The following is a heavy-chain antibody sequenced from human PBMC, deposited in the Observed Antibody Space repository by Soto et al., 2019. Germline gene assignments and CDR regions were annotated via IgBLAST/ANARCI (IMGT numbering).Heavy chain of an antibody. CDR2: ISESGGKT. D-gene: IGHD3-3*01. CDR3: AKDRATIFGVVWKYGMDV. Sequence: EGQLLESGGGLVQPGGSLRLSCVASGFTFRSYAMAWVRQAPGKGLEWVSGISESGGKTHYAESVRGRFSISRDNARNTLSLLMNNVTAEDTAIYYCAKDRATIFGVVWKYGMDVWGQGTTVSVSS. V-gene: IGHV3-23*01. CDR1: GFTFRSYA. J-gene: IGHJ6*02.